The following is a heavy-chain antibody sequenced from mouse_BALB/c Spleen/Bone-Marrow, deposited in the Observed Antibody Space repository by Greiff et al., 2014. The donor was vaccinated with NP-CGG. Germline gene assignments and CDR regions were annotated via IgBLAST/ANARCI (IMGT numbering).Heavy chain of an antibody. CDR2: IAPGSGST. Sequence: DLVKPGASVKLSCKASGYTFTSYWINWIKQRPGQGLEWIGRIAPGSGSTYYNEMFKGKATLTVDTSSSTAYIQLSSLSSEYSAVYFCARRYFDVWGAGTTITVSS. V-gene: IGHV1S41*01. CDR3: ARRYFDV. CDR1: GYTFTSYW. J-gene: IGHJ1*01.